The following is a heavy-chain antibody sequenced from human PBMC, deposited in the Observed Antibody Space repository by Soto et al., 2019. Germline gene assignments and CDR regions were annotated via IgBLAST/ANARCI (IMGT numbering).Heavy chain of an antibody. Sequence: ASVKVSSKASGYPFTGYYMHRVRKAPGQALEWMGWINPNSGGTNCEQKFQGWVTMTRDTSISTAYMELSRLGSDDTAVYYCARDGLGITIFGVVIRGLYGMDVWGQGTTVTVS. V-gene: IGHV1-2*04. J-gene: IGHJ6*02. CDR1: GYPFTGYY. CDR2: INPNSGGT. D-gene: IGHD3-3*01. CDR3: ARDGLGITIFGVVIRGLYGMDV.